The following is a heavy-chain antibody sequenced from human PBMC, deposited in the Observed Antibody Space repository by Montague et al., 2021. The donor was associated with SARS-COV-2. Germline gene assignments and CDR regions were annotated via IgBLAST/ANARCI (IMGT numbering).Heavy chain of an antibody. V-gene: IGHV4-59*08. D-gene: IGHD6-19*01. CDR2: VYFSGTA. Sequence: SETLSLTCTVSAGSINNHYWSWIRQTPGKGLEWIAYVYFSGTASYNPSLKSRVTISVDTSRNQFPLQLTSVTAADTAVYYCARRPSSGWSFDYWGQGTQVSVSS. J-gene: IGHJ4*02. CDR1: AGSINNHY. CDR3: ARRPSSGWSFDY.